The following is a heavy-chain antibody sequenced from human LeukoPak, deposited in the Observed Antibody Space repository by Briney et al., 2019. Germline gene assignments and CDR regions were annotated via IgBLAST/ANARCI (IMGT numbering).Heavy chain of an antibody. CDR3: ARERTFGGVIVRRYYFDY. CDR1: GGSISSYY. V-gene: IGHV4-59*01. D-gene: IGHD3-16*02. Sequence: SETLSLTCTVSGGSISSYYWSWIRQPPGKGLEWIGYIYDSGSTNYNPSLKSRVTISVDTSKNQFSLKLSSVTAADTAVYYCARERTFGGVIVRRYYFDYWGQGTLVTVSS. CDR2: IYDSGST. J-gene: IGHJ4*02.